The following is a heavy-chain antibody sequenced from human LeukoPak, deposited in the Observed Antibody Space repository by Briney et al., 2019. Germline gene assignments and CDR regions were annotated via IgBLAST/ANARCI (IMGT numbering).Heavy chain of an antibody. J-gene: IGHJ6*04. V-gene: IGHV3-30*18. CDR2: ISYDGSNK. D-gene: IGHD5-18*01. CDR3: AKDFRRGYSYGYYYGMDV. Sequence: GRSLRLSCAASGFTFSNYGMHWVRQAPGKGLEWVAVISYDGSNKYYADSVKGRFTISRDNSKNTLYLQMNSLRAEDTAVYYRAKDFRRGYSYGYYYGMDVWGKGATVTVSS. CDR1: GFTFSNYG.